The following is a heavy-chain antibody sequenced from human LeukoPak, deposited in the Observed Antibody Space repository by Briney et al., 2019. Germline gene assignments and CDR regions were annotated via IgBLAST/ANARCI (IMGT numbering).Heavy chain of an antibody. D-gene: IGHD6-6*01. V-gene: IGHV3-21*01. CDR1: GFTFSSYS. J-gene: IGHJ6*03. CDR2: ISSSSTYI. CDR3: ASAQDVQVYYYHMDV. Sequence: GGSLRLSCAASGFTFSSYSMNWVRQAPGKGLEWVSSISSSSTYIYYADSVKGRFTISRDNAKKSLYLQMNSLRAEDTAVYYCASAQDVQVYYYHMDVWGKGTTVTVSS.